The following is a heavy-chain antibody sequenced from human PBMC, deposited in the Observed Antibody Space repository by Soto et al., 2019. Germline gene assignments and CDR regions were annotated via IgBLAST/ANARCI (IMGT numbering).Heavy chain of an antibody. CDR1: GFTFSSYG. V-gene: IGHV3-30*18. CDR3: AKSLALVATQDY. CDR2: ISYDGSNK. J-gene: IGHJ4*02. Sequence: QVQLVESGGGVVQPGRSLRLSCAASGFTFSSYGMHWVRQAPGKGLEWVAVISYDGSNKYYADSVKGRFTISRDNSKNTLYLQMNSLRAEDTAVYYCAKSLALVATQDYWGQGTLVTVSS. D-gene: IGHD5-12*01.